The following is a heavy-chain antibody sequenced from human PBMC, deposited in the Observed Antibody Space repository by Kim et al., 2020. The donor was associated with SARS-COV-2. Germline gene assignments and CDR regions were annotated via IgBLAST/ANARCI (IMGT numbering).Heavy chain of an antibody. J-gene: IGHJ4*02. D-gene: IGHD1-26*01. CDR3: ARDVGTGRHDC. CDR2: R. V-gene: IGHV3-7*01. Sequence: RNSVDSVKGRFTISRDNAKNSVYLQLNSLRAEDAAMYYCARDVGTGRHDCWGQGTLVTVSS.